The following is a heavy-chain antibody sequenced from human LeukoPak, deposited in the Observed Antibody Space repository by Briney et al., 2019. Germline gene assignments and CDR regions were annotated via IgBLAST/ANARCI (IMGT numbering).Heavy chain of an antibody. J-gene: IGHJ4*02. D-gene: IGHD3-16*01. CDR3: ARFLYYVWGIYEDY. CDR2: INTDGSSS. CDR1: GFTFSSYW. Sequence: GGSLRLSCAASGFTFSSYWMHWVRQAPGKGLVWVSRINTDGSSSSYADSVKGRFTISRDNAKNTLYLQMNSLRAEDTAVYYCARFLYYVWGIYEDYGGRGPLVTVSS. V-gene: IGHV3-74*01.